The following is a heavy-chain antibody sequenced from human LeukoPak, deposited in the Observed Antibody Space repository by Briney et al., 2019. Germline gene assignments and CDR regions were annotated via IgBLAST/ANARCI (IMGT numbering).Heavy chain of an antibody. Sequence: GGSLRLSCAASGFTFSSYEMNWVRQAPGKGLEWVSYISSSGSTIYYADSVKGRFTISRDNAKNSLYLQMNSLRAEDTAVYYCARDNGDYLYYYYYMDVWGKGTTVTIS. D-gene: IGHD4-17*01. J-gene: IGHJ6*03. CDR2: ISSSGSTI. V-gene: IGHV3-48*03. CDR1: GFTFSSYE. CDR3: ARDNGDYLYYYYYMDV.